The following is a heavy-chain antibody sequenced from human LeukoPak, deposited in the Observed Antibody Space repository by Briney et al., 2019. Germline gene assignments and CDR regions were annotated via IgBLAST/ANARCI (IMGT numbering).Heavy chain of an antibody. CDR3: ARGKQMATISAFDY. CDR2: ISYDGSNK. Sequence: GGSLRLSCAASGFTFSSYAMHWVRQAPGKGLEWVADISYDGSNKYYADSVKGRFTISRVNSKNTLYMQMNSLRAEDTAVYYCARGKQMATISAFDYWGQGTLVTVSS. CDR1: GFTFSSYA. V-gene: IGHV3-30-3*01. J-gene: IGHJ4*02. D-gene: IGHD5-24*01.